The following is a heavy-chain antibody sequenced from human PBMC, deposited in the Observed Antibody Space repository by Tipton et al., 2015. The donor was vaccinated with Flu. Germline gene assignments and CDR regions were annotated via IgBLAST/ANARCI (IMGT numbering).Heavy chain of an antibody. Sequence: SLRLSCIASEFTVSSNFMSWVRQAPGKGLEWVSSIYSGGTTYYVDSVQGRFTVSRDNSKNTLYLEMKSLRTEDTAVYFCARGFFRSGYYYFDFWGQGTAVTVSS. CDR1: EFTVSSNF. V-gene: IGHV3-66*02. D-gene: IGHD3-3*01. J-gene: IGHJ4*02. CDR3: ARGFFRSGYYYFDF. CDR2: IYSGGTT.